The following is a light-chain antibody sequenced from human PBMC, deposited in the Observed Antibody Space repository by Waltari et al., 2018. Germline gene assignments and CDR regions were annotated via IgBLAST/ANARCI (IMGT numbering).Light chain of an antibody. CDR1: SSYVGNYIL. J-gene: IGLJ1*01. CDR2: GVS. Sequence: QSALTQPASVSGSPGQSITISSTGTSSYVGNYILVSWYPQHPGKAPKLLLYGVSQRPSGVSNRFSGSKSGNTASLTISGLQPEDETDYYCCSYAGHSTYVFGTGTKVTVL. V-gene: IGLV2-23*02. CDR3: CSYAGHSTYV.